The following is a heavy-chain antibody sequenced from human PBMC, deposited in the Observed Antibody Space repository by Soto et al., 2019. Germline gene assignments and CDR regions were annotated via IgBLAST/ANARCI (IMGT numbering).Heavy chain of an antibody. J-gene: IGHJ6*02. Sequence: TVGSLRLSCAASGFTFSSYAMSWVRQAPGKGLEWVSAISGSGGSTYYADSVKGRFTISRDNSKNTLYLPMNSLRAEDTAVYYCAKDSAGLLPYYYYYGMDVWGQGTTVIVSS. CDR2: ISGSGGST. V-gene: IGHV3-23*01. CDR1: GFTFSSYA. D-gene: IGHD1-26*01. CDR3: AKDSAGLLPYYYYYGMDV.